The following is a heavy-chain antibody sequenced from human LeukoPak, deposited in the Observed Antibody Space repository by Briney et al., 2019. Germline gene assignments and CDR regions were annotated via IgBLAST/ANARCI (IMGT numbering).Heavy chain of an antibody. Sequence: PSETLSLTCAVYGGSFSGYYWSWIRQPPGKGLEWIGEINHSGSTNYNPSLKSRVTISVDTSKNQFSLKLSSVTAADTAVYYCARGLGGYSYGHYYYGMDVWGQGTTVTVSS. J-gene: IGHJ6*02. D-gene: IGHD5-18*01. V-gene: IGHV4-34*01. CDR1: GGSFSGYY. CDR3: ARGLGGYSYGHYYYGMDV. CDR2: INHSGST.